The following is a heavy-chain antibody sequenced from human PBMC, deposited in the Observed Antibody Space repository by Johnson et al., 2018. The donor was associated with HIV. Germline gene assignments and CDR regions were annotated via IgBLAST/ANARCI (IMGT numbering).Heavy chain of an antibody. J-gene: IGHJ3*02. CDR2: INPDGSEK. Sequence: VQLVESGGGLVRPGESLRLSCVASGFTFSGYWMTWVRQAPGKGLEWVAHINPDGSEKYYVDSVRGRFTISRDNAKNSLYLQMNSLRAEDTAVYYCATDIVVVLAVTGTGAAFDIWGQGTMVTVSS. D-gene: IGHD2-15*01. CDR1: GFTFSGYW. V-gene: IGHV3-7*01. CDR3: ATDIVVVLAVTGTGAAFDI.